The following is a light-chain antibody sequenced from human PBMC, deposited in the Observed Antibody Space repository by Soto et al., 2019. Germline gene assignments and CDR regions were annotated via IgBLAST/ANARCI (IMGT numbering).Light chain of an antibody. CDR1: SSDVGGYNY. CDR2: EVS. Sequence: QSVLTQPASVSGSPGQSITISCTGTSSDVGGYNYVSWYQQHPGKAPKLMIYEVSNRPSGVSNRFSGSKSGNTASLTISGLQAEDEDDYYCSSYTSSSTGVFGGGTKLTVL. V-gene: IGLV2-14*01. CDR3: SSYTSSSTGV. J-gene: IGLJ2*01.